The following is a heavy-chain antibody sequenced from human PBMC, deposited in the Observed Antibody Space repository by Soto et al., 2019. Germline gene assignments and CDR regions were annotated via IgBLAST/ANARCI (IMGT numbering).Heavy chain of an antibody. J-gene: IGHJ6*02. CDR2: IYPGDSDT. CDR1: GYTFTNYW. V-gene: IGHV5-51*01. CDR3: AASIFYYGMDV. Sequence: PGESLKISCKGSGYTFTNYWIGWVGQMPGKGLEWMGIIYPGDSDTKYNPSFQGQVTISADKPITTTYLRWTSLKASDTAIYYCAASIFYYGMDVWGQGTTGTVSS.